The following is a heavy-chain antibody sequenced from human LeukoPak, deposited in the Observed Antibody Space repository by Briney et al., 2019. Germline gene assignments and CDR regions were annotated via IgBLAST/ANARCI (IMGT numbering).Heavy chain of an antibody. CDR1: GFSLSNYG. CDR2: INYDGSNR. J-gene: IGHJ4*02. CDR3: ARSPATGTVDY. Sequence: GGSLRLSCAASGFSLSNYGLHWVRQGPGKGLEWLAVINYDGSNRYYADSVKGRFTISKDSSENTLYLQMNSLRADDTAMYYCARSPATGTVDYWGQGTLVTVSS. D-gene: IGHD1-1*01. V-gene: IGHV3-33*01.